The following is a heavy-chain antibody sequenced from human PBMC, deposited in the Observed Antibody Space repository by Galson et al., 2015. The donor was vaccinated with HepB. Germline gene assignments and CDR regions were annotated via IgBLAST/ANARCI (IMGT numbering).Heavy chain of an antibody. Sequence: SVKVSCKASGYTFTSYAMHWVRQAPGQRLEWMGWINAGNGNTKYSQKFQGRVTITRDTSASTAYMELSSLRSEDTAVYYCARDLLPVNIAVVPPSAGFDYWGQGTLVTVSS. CDR3: ARDLLPVNIAVVPPSAGFDY. V-gene: IGHV1-3*01. CDR2: INAGNGNT. J-gene: IGHJ4*02. D-gene: IGHD2-2*01. CDR1: GYTFTSYA.